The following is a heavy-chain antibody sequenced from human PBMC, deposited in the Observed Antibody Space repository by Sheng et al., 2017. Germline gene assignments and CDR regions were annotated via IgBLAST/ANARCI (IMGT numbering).Heavy chain of an antibody. Sequence: PGGSLRLSCVASGFTFSSYEMNWVRQAPGKGLEWVSYISGSATVIYYADSVKGRFTISRDNAKNSLYLEMNSLRAEDTAVYYCARDHYGDYGYDFWGQGTLVTVSS. J-gene: IGHJ4*02. D-gene: IGHD4-17*01. CDR1: GFTFSSYE. V-gene: IGHV3-48*03. CDR2: ISGSATVI. CDR3: ARDHYGDYGYDF.